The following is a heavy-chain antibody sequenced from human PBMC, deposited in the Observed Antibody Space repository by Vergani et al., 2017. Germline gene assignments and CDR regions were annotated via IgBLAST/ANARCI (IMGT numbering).Heavy chain of an antibody. CDR1: GFTFDDYA. CDR3: AKDRYSGQGLDAFDI. Sequence: EVQLVESGGGLVQPGRSLRLSCAASGFTFDDYAMHWVRQAPGKGLEGVSGISWNSGSIRYSDTVKGRFTISRDNAKNSLYLQMNSLRAEDTALYYGAKDRYSGQGLDAFDIWGEGTMVTVSS. J-gene: IGHJ3*02. CDR2: ISWNSGSI. V-gene: IGHV3-9*01. D-gene: IGHD1-26*01.